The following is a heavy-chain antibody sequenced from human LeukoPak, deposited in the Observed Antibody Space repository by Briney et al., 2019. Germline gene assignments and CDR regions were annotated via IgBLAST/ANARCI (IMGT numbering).Heavy chain of an antibody. V-gene: IGHV3-30*18. D-gene: IGHD6-19*01. Sequence: GGSLRLSCAASGFTFSSYGMHWVRQAPGKGLEWVAVISYDGSNKNYADSVKGRFTISRNNSKNALCLQMNSLRGEDTAAYYCAKSNGAVAGYFDCWGQGTLVTVSS. CDR2: ISYDGSNK. CDR3: AKSNGAVAGYFDC. CDR1: GFTFSSYG. J-gene: IGHJ4*02.